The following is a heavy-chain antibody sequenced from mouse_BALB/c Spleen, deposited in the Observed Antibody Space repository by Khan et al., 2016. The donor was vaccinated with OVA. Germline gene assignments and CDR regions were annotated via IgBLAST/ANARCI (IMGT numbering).Heavy chain of an antibody. CDR3: ARTARIKY. CDR2: ISYSGST. CDR1: GYSITSGYG. D-gene: IGHD1-2*01. Sequence: EVQLQVSGPGLVKPSQSLSLTCTVTGYSITSGYGWNWNRQFPGNKLEWMGYISYSGSTNYNPSLKSRISITRDTSKNQCFLQLNSVTTEDTATYYCARTARIKYWGQGTTLTVSS. J-gene: IGHJ2*01. V-gene: IGHV3-2*02.